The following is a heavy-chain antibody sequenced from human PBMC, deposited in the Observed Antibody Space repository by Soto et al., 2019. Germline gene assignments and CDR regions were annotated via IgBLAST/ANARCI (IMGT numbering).Heavy chain of an antibody. CDR2: IDPSDSYT. CDR3: AIQPSYSGIHY. CDR1: GYIFTRYW. Sequence: GESLKISCKGSGYIFTRYWIRGVRQMPGKGLEWMGRIDPSDSYTNYSPSFQGHVTIPADKSISTAYLQWSSLKASDTAMYYFAIQPSYSGIHYWGKGPLGTV. J-gene: IGHJ4*02. V-gene: IGHV5-10-1*01. D-gene: IGHD1-26*01.